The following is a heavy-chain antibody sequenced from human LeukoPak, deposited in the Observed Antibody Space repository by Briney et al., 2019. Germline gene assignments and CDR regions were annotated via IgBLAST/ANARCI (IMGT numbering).Heavy chain of an antibody. CDR3: ASNIRFLEWLLLDY. CDR1: GYTLTELS. V-gene: IGHV1-24*01. CDR2: FDPEDGET. Sequence: ASVKVSCKVSGYTLTELSMHWVRQAPGKGLEWMGGFDPEDGETIYAQKFQGRVTVTEDTSTDTAYMELSSLRSEDTAVYYCASNIRFLEWLLLDYWGQGTLVTVSS. J-gene: IGHJ4*02. D-gene: IGHD3-3*01.